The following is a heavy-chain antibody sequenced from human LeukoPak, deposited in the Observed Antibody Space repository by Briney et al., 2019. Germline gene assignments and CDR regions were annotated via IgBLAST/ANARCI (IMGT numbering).Heavy chain of an antibody. CDR3: ARSGRFGELLRY. Sequence: SETLSLTCSVSGYFIANSFYWGWIRQPPGKGLEWIGSIYHSGSTYYNPPLKSRVTISEDTSKNQFSLKLRSVTAADTAVYYCARSGRFGELLRYWGQGTLVTVSS. V-gene: IGHV4-38-2*01. D-gene: IGHD3-10*01. CDR1: GYFIANSFY. CDR2: IYHSGST. J-gene: IGHJ4*02.